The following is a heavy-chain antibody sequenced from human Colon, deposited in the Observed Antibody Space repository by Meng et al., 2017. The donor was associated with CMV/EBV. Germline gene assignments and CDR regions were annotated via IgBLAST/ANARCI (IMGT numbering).Heavy chain of an antibody. CDR1: GFTVSSHY. CDR2: ISGSGRVT. CDR3: AKPYSSGWVYFDY. Sequence: GESLKISCAASGFTVSSHYMSWVRQAPGKGLEWVSDISGSGRVTYYADSVKGRFTISRDNSKNTLYLQMDSLRAEDTAVYYCAKPYSSGWVYFDYWGQGTLVTVSS. V-gene: IGHV3-23*01. J-gene: IGHJ4*02. D-gene: IGHD6-19*01.